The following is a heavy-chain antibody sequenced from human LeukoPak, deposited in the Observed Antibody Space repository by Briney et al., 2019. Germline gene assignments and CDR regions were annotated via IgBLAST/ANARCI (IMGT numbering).Heavy chain of an antibody. D-gene: IGHD6-13*01. CDR1: GGSISSSIYY. V-gene: IGHV4-39*02. CDR2: IYYSGST. CDR3: AREEGIAAAGTGY. J-gene: IGHJ4*02. Sequence: PSETLSLTCTVSGGSISSSIYYWGWVRQPPGKGLEWIGSIYYSGSTYYNPSLKSRVTISVDTSKNQFSLKLSSVTAADTAVYYCAREEGIAAAGTGYWGQGTLVTVSS.